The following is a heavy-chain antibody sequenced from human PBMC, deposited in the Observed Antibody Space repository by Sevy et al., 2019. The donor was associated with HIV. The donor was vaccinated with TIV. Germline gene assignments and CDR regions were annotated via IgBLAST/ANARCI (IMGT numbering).Heavy chain of an antibody. CDR1: GFRVSSNY. D-gene: IGHD2-15*01. J-gene: IGHJ6*02. CDR2: IYSDGRT. CDR3: TREDIVLGEDNYYGMDV. Sequence: GGSLRLSCVVSGFRVSSNYMSWVSQAPGKGLEWVSNIYSDGRTYYADSVRGRFTISRDTSKNTVYLEMKSLRAEDTAVYYCTREDIVLGEDNYYGMDVWGHGTTVTVSS. V-gene: IGHV3-53*01.